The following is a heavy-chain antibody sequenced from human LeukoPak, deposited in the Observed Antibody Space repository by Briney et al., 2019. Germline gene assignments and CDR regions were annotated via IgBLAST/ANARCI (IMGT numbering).Heavy chain of an antibody. D-gene: IGHD3-9*01. CDR2: ISGSSSTI. J-gene: IGHJ4*02. CDR3: AKGPYYYDILTGYLLDY. V-gene: IGHV3-48*04. CDR1: GFTFSGYS. Sequence: PGGSLRLSCAASGFTFSGYSMNWVRQAPGKGLEWLSYISGSSSTIYYADSVKGRFTISRDNSKNSLYLQMNSLRTEDTALYYCAKGPYYYDILTGYLLDYWGQGTLVTVSS.